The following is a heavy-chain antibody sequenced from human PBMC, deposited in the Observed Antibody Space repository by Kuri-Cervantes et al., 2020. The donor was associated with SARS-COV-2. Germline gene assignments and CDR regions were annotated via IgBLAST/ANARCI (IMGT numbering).Heavy chain of an antibody. CDR2: ISGRSNFI. D-gene: IGHD1-20*01. V-gene: IGHV3-21*01. CDR1: GFSFSSHS. CDR3: ARDRYNWNIDY. Sequence: GESLKISCVASGFSFSSHSMNWVRQAPGKGLEWVSSISGRSNFIYYADSVKGRFTISRDNAKRSLYLQMDSLRVEDTAVYYCARDRYNWNIDYWGQGTLVTVSS. J-gene: IGHJ4*02.